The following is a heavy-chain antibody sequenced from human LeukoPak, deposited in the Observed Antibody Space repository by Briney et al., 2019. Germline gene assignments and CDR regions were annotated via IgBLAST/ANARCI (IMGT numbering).Heavy chain of an antibody. CDR2: ISSSSSYI. Sequence: GGSLRLSCAASGFTFSSYSMNWVRQAPGKGLEWVSSISSSSSYIYYADSVKGRFTISRDNAKNSLYLQMNSLRAEDTAVYYCARSMSGSYFLYYYYYYMDVWGKGTTVTVSS. CDR3: ARSMSGSYFLYYYYYYMDV. D-gene: IGHD1-26*01. J-gene: IGHJ6*03. V-gene: IGHV3-21*01. CDR1: GFTFSSYS.